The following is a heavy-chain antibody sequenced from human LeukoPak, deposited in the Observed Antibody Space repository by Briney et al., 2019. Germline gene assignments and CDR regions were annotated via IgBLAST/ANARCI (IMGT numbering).Heavy chain of an antibody. CDR2: IYHSGSS. Sequence: PSETLSLTCTVSTYSISSGYYWGWIRRPPGKGLEWIGSIYHSGSSYYNPSLKSRVTMSVDTSRNQFSLKLRSVTAADTAVYHCARAETYSSGWYDPFFDYWGQGTLVTVST. CDR1: TYSISSGYY. D-gene: IGHD6-19*01. CDR3: ARAETYSSGWYDPFFDY. V-gene: IGHV4-38-2*02. J-gene: IGHJ4*02.